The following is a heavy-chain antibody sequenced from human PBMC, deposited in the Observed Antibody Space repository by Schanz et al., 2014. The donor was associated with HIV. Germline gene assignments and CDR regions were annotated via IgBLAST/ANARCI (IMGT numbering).Heavy chain of an antibody. V-gene: IGHV3-30-3*01. J-gene: IGHJ6*02. Sequence: QVQLVESGGGVVQPGRSLRLSCAASGFTFSNYAMHWVRQAPGKGLEWVAVISYDGSNKYYADSVKGRFTISRDNSKNTLYLQMNSLRAEDTAVYYCAKGLWFGELLSNYYYYGMDVWGQGTTVTVSS. CDR1: GFTFSNYA. CDR3: AKGLWFGELLSNYYYYGMDV. CDR2: ISYDGSNK. D-gene: IGHD3-10*01.